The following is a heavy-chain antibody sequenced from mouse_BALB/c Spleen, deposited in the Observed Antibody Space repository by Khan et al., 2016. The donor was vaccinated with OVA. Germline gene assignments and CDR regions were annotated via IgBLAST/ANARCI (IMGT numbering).Heavy chain of an antibody. CDR2: IWGGGST. D-gene: IGHD3-2*02. J-gene: IGHJ4*01. Sequence: QVQLKESGPGLVAPSQSLSITCTVSGFSLSRYGVHWVRQPPGKGLEWLGLIWGGGSTDYNSALKSRLSITKDNSNSQVFLKMNSLQTDDTAMYYCARNFRSYYALDYWGQGTSVTVSS. V-gene: IGHV2-6-4*01. CDR3: ARNFRSYYALDY. CDR1: GFSLSRYG.